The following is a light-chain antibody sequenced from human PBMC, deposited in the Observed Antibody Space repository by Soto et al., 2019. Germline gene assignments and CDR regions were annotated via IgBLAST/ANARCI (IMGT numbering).Light chain of an antibody. J-gene: IGKJ5*01. Sequence: EIVLTQSPGTLSLSPGERATLSCRASQSVSSYLAWYQQKPGQAPRLLIYGASSRATGIPDRFSGSGSGTDFTLTISRLEPEDFAVYYCQQYDSSPPGITFGQGTRLEIQ. V-gene: IGKV3-20*01. CDR3: QQYDSSPPGIT. CDR2: GAS. CDR1: QSVSSY.